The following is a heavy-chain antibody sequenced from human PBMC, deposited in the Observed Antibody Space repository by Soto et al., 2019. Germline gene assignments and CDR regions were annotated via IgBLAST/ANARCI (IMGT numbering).Heavy chain of an antibody. CDR2: IYHSGSS. V-gene: IGHV4-4*02. Sequence: PSETLSLTCAVSGGSISSSNWWSWVRQPPGKGLEWIGEIYHSGSSNYNPSLKSRVTISVDKSKNQFSLKLSSVTAADTAVYYCARALTGGASPKRMYYFEYWGQGTLVTVFS. D-gene: IGHD3-16*01. J-gene: IGHJ4*02. CDR1: GGSISSSNW. CDR3: ARALTGGASPKRMYYFEY.